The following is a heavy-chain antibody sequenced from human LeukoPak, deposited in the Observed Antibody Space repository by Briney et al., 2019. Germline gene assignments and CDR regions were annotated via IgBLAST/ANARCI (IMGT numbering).Heavy chain of an antibody. CDR1: GFTVSSNY. V-gene: IGHV3-53*01. Sequence: GGSLRLSCAASGFTVSSNYMSWVRQAPGKGLEWVSVIYSGGSTDYADSVKGRFTISRDNLKSTLYLQMNSLRAEDTAVYYCARGPAGYNWGQGTLVTFSS. D-gene: IGHD1-1*01. CDR2: IYSGGST. CDR3: ARGPAGYN. J-gene: IGHJ4*02.